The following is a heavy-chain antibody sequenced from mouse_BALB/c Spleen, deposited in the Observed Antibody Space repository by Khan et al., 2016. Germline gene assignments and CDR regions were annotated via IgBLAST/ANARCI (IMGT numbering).Heavy chain of an antibody. D-gene: IGHD2-4*01. CDR1: GFTFSDYY. V-gene: IGHV5-4*02. CDR2: ISDGGSYT. Sequence: EVELVESGGGLVKPGGSLKLSCAASGFTFSDYYMYWVRQTPEKRLEWVATISDGGSYTYYPDSVKGRFTISRDNAKNNLYLQMSSLKSEDTAMYYCAREGLRRGFAYWARGLWSLSLQ. CDR3: AREGLRRGFAY. J-gene: IGHJ3*01.